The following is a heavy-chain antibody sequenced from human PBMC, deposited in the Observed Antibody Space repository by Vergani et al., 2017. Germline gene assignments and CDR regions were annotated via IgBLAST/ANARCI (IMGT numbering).Heavy chain of an antibody. CDR3: ARQVVVVPAAIWYFDL. CDR1: GYSFTSYW. J-gene: IGHJ2*01. D-gene: IGHD2-2*01. CDR2: IYPGDSDT. V-gene: IGHV5-51*01. Sequence: EVPLVQSGAEVKKPGESLKISCKGSGYSFTSYWIGWVRQMPGKGLEWMGIIYPGDSDTRYSPSFQGQVTISADKSISTAYLQWSSLKASDTAMYYCARQVVVVPAAIWYFDLWGRGTLVTVSS.